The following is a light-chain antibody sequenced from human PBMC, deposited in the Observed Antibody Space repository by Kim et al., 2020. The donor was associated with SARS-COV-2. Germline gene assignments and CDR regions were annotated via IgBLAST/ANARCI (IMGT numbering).Light chain of an antibody. CDR2: DAS. CDR1: QTIGSY. V-gene: IGKV1-39*01. J-gene: IGKJ4*01. Sequence: DIQMTQSPPSLSASVGDRVTITCRASQTIGSYLNWYQQKPGKAPNLLIFDASTLNSGVPSRFSGRGSGTDFTLTISSLQPEDFATYFWQQANRIALTFGGGTEVEMK. CDR3: QQANRIALT.